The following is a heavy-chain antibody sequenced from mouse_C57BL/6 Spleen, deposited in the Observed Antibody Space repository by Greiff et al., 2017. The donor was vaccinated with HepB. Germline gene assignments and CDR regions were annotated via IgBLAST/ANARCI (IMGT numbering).Heavy chain of an antibody. D-gene: IGHD2-3*01. CDR1: GYSITSGYY. J-gene: IGHJ3*01. Sequence: EVKLVESGPGLVKPSQSLSLTCSVTGYSITSGYYWNWIRQFPGNKLEWMGYISYDGSNNYNPSLKNRISITRDTSKNQFFLKLNSVTTEDTATYYCAREDDGYLPYWGQGTLVTVSA. V-gene: IGHV3-6*01. CDR2: ISYDGSN. CDR3: AREDDGYLPY.